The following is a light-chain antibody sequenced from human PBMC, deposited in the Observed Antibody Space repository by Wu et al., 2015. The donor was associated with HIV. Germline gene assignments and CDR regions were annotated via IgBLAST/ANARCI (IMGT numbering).Light chain of an antibody. CDR1: QTISYY. V-gene: IGKV1-27*01. J-gene: IGKJ1*01. CDR3: QKYNSAPGT. Sequence: DIQMTQSPSSLSASVGDRVTITCRASQTISYYLAWYQQKPGRVPELLIYSASTLRPGVPSRFSGTGYGTEFTLTISSLQPEDAATYFCQKYNSAPGTFGQGTKVDIK. CDR2: SAS.